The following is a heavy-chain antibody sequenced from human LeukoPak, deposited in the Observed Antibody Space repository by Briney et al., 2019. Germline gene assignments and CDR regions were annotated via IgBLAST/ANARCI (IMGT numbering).Heavy chain of an antibody. V-gene: IGHV3-33*01. D-gene: IGHD1-26*01. CDR3: ARPLYSGSYYDWYLDL. J-gene: IGHJ2*01. CDR1: GFTFSNYG. CDR2: IWYDGSNK. Sequence: PGRSLRLSCAASGFTFSNYGMHWVRQAPGKGLEWVAIIWYDGSNKYYPDSVKGRFTVSRDNSKNTLYLQMNSLRAEDTGVYYCARPLYSGSYYDWYLDLWGRGTLVTVSS.